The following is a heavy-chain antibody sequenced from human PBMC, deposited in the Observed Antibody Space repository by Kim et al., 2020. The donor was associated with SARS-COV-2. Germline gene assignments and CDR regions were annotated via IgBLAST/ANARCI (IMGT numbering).Heavy chain of an antibody. CDR3: ARGPVWTGYYYYFDY. D-gene: IGHD3-3*01. Sequence: QKFQGRVTITRNTSISTAYMELSSLRSEDTAMYYCARGPVWTGYYYYFDYWGQGTLVTVSS. V-gene: IGHV1-8*01. J-gene: IGHJ4*02.